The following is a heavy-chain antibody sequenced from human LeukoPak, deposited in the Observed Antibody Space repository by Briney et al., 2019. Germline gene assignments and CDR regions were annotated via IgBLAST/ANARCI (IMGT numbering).Heavy chain of an antibody. CDR3: ARDPTSPCGMDV. CDR2: IYYSGST. CDR1: GGSISSGGYY. D-gene: IGHD4-11*01. Sequence: PSETLSLTCTVSGGSISSGGYYWSWIRQHPGKGLEWIGYIYYSGSTYYNPSLKSRVTISVDTSKNQFSPKLSSVTAADTAVYYCARDPTSPCGMDVWGKGTTVTVSS. V-gene: IGHV4-31*03. J-gene: IGHJ6*04.